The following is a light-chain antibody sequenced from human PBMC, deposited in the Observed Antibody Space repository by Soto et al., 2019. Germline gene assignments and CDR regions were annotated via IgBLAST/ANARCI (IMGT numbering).Light chain of an antibody. J-gene: IGKJ5*01. CDR1: QSVSSSY. CDR2: GAS. CDR3: QQYGSSATIT. V-gene: IGKV3-20*01. Sequence: EIVLTQSPGTLSLSPGERATLSCRASQSVSSSYLAWYQQKPGQAPRLLIYGASSRATGIPDRFSGSGCGTDFTITISRLEPEDFAVSYCQQYGSSATITFGQGTRLEIK.